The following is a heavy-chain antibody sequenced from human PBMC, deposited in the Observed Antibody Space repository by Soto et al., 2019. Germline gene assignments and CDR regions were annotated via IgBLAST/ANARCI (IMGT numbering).Heavy chain of an antibody. CDR1: GFIFKNYW. D-gene: IGHD3-16*01. V-gene: IGHV3-74*03. CDR2: IDSHGSST. CDR3: ARGGEGGRWAIDP. J-gene: IGHJ5*02. Sequence: EVSLVESGGGLVQPGGSLRLSCAASGFIFKNYWIHWVRQSPEKGLLWVSRIDSHGSSTTYADSVRGRFTISRDNANNTVYFEMDGLRAHGNAIFFFARGGEGGRWAIDPWGRGTVVTVSS.